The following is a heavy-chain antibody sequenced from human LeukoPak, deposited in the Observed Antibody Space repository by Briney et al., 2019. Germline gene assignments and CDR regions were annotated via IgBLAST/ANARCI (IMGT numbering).Heavy chain of an antibody. D-gene: IGHD2-2*02. V-gene: IGHV3-48*01. CDR3: ARDIVPAAIPDAFDI. J-gene: IGHJ3*02. CDR2: ITSYTSTI. Sequence: SGGSLRLSCAASGFTFSTYTMNWVRQAPGKGLEWVSCITSYTSTIYYADSVKGRFTISRDNAKNSLYLQMNSLRAEDTAIYYCARDIVPAAIPDAFDIWGQGTMVTVSS. CDR1: GFTFSTYT.